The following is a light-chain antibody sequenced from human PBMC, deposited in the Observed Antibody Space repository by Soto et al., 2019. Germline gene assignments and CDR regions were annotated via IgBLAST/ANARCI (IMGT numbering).Light chain of an antibody. V-gene: IGKV1-5*01. CDR2: DAS. CDR3: QHYNSYSEA. Sequence: DTQMTQSPSTLSASVGDRVTITCRASQSISNRLAWYQQKPGKAPKVLIYDASSLESGVPSRFSGSGSGTEFTLTISSLQPDDFATYYCQHYNSYSEAFGQGTKVDI. CDR1: QSISNR. J-gene: IGKJ1*01.